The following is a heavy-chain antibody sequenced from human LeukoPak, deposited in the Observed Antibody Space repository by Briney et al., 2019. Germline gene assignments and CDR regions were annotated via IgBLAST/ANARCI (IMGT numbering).Heavy chain of an antibody. J-gene: IGHJ4*02. Sequence: GESLKISCKGSGYSFTSYWIGWVRQMPGKGLEWMGIIYPGDSDTRYSPSFQGQVTISADKPISTAYLQWSSLKASDTAMYYCARRTEILGYCSGGSCPNLYYFDYWGQGTLVTVSS. CDR1: GYSFTSYW. CDR2: IYPGDSDT. CDR3: ARRTEILGYCSGGSCPNLYYFDY. V-gene: IGHV5-51*01. D-gene: IGHD2-15*01.